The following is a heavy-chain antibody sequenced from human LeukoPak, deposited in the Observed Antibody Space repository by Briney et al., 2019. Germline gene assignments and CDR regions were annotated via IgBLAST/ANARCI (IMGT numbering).Heavy chain of an antibody. Sequence: SETLSHTCAVYGGSFSGYYWSWIRQPPGKGLEWIGEINHSGSTNYNPSLKSRVTISVDTSKNQFSLKLSSVTAADTAVYYCARVESSGYSFFDYWGQGTLVTVSS. D-gene: IGHD5-12*01. V-gene: IGHV4-34*01. CDR1: GGSFSGYY. CDR3: ARVESSGYSFFDY. CDR2: INHSGST. J-gene: IGHJ4*02.